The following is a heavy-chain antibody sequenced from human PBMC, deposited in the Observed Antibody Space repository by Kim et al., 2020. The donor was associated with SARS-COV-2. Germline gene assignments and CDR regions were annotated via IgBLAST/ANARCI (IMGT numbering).Heavy chain of an antibody. CDR1: GGSISSGGYY. CDR2: IYYSGST. Sequence: SETLSLTCTVSGGSISSGGYYWSWIRQHPGKGLEWIGYIYYSGSTYYNPSLKSRVTISVDTSKNQFSLKLSSVTAADTAVYYCARGLVPAAMLPPHLDYWGQGTLVTASS. J-gene: IGHJ4*02. V-gene: IGHV4-31*03. D-gene: IGHD2-2*01. CDR3: ARGLVPAAMLPPHLDY.